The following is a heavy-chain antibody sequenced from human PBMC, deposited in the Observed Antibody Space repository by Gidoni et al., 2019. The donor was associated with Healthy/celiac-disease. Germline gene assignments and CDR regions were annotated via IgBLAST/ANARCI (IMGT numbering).Heavy chain of an antibody. V-gene: IGHV3-23*01. D-gene: IGHD3-9*01. J-gene: IGHJ5*02. CDR1: GFTFSSYA. CDR3: ARVNFDWPLYSEHGWFDP. CDR2: IRGSGGST. Sequence: EVQLLESGGGLVQPGGSLRLSCAASGFTFSSYAMSWVRQAPGKGLEWLSAIRGSGGSTYYADSVKGRFTISRDNSKNTLYLQMNSLRAEDTAVYYCARVNFDWPLYSEHGWFDPWGQGTLVTVSS.